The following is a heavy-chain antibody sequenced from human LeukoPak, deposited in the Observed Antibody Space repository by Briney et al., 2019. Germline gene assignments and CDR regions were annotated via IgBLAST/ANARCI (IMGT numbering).Heavy chain of an antibody. CDR2: ISGSGGDT. CDR3: AKDPIWNSSSPHCFDY. Sequence: PGGSLRLSCAVSGFTFSSYVMSWVHQAPGKGLEWVSAISGSGGDTYYADSVKGRFTISRDNSKNTLYVQMNSLRAADTAVYYCAKDPIWNSSSPHCFDYWGQGALVTVSS. V-gene: IGHV3-23*01. J-gene: IGHJ4*02. D-gene: IGHD2-2*01. CDR1: GFTFSSYV.